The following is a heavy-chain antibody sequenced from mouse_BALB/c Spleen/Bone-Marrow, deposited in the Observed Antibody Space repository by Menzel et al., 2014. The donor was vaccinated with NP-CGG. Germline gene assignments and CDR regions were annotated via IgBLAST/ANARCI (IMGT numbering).Heavy chain of an antibody. CDR3: AREGGYYYGSSPYFDV. CDR1: GYSFTGYF. J-gene: IGHJ1*01. V-gene: IGHV1-20*02. CDR2: INPYNGDT. D-gene: IGHD1-1*01. Sequence: EVKLMESGPELVKPGAPVKISCKASGYSFTGYFMNWVMQSHGKSLEWIGRINPYNGDTFYNQKFKGKATLTVDKSSSTAHMELRSLASEDSAVYYCAREGGYYYGSSPYFDVWGAGTTVTVSS.